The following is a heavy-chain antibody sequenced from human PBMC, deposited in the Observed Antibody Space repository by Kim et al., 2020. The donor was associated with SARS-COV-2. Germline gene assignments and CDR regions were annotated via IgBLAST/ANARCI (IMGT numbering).Heavy chain of an antibody. CDR2: ISYDGSNK. V-gene: IGHV3-30*18. J-gene: IGHJ6*04. CDR1: GFTFSSYG. CDR3: AKDSGSWSYYAWTYYYYGMDV. Sequence: GGSLRLSCAASGFTFSSYGMHWVRQAPGKGLEWVAVISYDGSNKYYADSVKGRFTISRDNSKNTLYLQMNSLRAEDTAVYYCAKDSGSWSYYAWTYYYYGMDVGDKGTTVTVSS. D-gene: IGHD3-10*01.